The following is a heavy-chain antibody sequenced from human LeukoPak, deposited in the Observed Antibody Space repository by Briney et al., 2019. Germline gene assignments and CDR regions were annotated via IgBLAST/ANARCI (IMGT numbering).Heavy chain of an antibody. CDR1: GFTFRNYA. D-gene: IGHD1-1*01. CDR3: AKDFWELERASVPQFDY. CDR2: ISGSGGST. Sequence: LTGGSLRLSCAASGFTFRNYAMSWVRQAPGKGLEWVSAISGSGGSTYYADSVKGRFTISRDNSKNTLYLQMNSLRAEDTAVYYCAKDFWELERASVPQFDYWGQGTLVTVSS. J-gene: IGHJ4*02. V-gene: IGHV3-23*01.